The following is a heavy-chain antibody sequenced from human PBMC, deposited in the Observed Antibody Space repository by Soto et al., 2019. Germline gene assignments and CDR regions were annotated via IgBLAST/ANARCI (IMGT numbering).Heavy chain of an antibody. J-gene: IGHJ4*01. CDR2: IIPMFGTA. D-gene: IGHD1-26*01. V-gene: IGHV1-69*13. CDR3: ATSVGVTTLSYLDY. CDR1: GGTGSSYG. Sequence: SVKVSCKAAGGTGSSYGISWVRQAPGQGLEWMGGIIPMFGTATHTQNCQGRLTITADESTSTAYMEPSSLRSEATAVYFCATSVGVTTLSYLDYWRHRTLVTASS.